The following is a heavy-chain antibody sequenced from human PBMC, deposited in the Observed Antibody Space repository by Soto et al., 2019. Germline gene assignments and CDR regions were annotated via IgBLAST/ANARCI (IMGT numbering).Heavy chain of an antibody. J-gene: IGHJ5*02. CDR1: GGTFSSYT. Sequence: QVQLVQSGAEVKKPGSSVKVSCKASGGTFSSYTISWVRQAPGQGLEWMGRIIPILGIANYAQKFQGRVTITADKSTSTAYMELSSLRSEDTAVYYCAREGGGDDYIWGSYRPWGQGTVVTVSS. CDR2: IIPILGIA. V-gene: IGHV1-69*08. CDR3: AREGGGDDYIWGSYRP. D-gene: IGHD3-16*02.